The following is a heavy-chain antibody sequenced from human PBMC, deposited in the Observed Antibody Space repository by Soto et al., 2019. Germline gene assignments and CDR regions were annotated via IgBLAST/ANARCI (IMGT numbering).Heavy chain of an antibody. J-gene: IGHJ3*02. Sequence: QVQLQESGPGLVKPSQTLSLTCSVSGASITSGGYYWSWIRQHPGQGLEWIGYISDSGSTYYNPSLQSRVTVSVATSKTQFSLRLSSVTAADTAVYYCASVSLSTGLGAVDIWGQGTMVTVSS. CDR1: GASITSGGYY. D-gene: IGHD3-22*01. CDR3: ASVSLSTGLGAVDI. V-gene: IGHV4-31*03. CDR2: ISDSGST.